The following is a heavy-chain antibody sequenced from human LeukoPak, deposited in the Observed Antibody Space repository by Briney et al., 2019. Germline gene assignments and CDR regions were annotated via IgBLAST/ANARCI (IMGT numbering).Heavy chain of an antibody. J-gene: IGHJ4*02. CDR3: ARDRWYDGSGYIAAFDY. V-gene: IGHV3-33*01. Sequence: PGGSLRLSCEASGFTFSRFGMHRVRQAPGKGLEWVAVIWYDGSNQDYADSVKGRFTISRDNSKNTLYLQVSSLRAEDTAVYYCARDRWYDGSGYIAAFDYWGQGTLVTVS. D-gene: IGHD3-22*01. CDR2: IWYDGSNQ. CDR1: GFTFSRFG.